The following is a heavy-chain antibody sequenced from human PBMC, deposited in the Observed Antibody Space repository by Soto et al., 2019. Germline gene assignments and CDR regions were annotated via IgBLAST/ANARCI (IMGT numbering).Heavy chain of an antibody. CDR2: IYYSGST. J-gene: IGHJ4*02. CDR1: GDSVSGASYY. CDR3: ARDIRGYSRAFDF. V-gene: IGHV4-61*01. D-gene: IGHD5-18*01. Sequence: SETLSLTCTVSGDSVSGASYYWTWIRQSPGKGLEWIGYIYYSGSTTYNPSLKSRVTISIDTAKNQFSLILTSVTPADTAVYYCARDIRGYSRAFDFWGQGTLVTVSS.